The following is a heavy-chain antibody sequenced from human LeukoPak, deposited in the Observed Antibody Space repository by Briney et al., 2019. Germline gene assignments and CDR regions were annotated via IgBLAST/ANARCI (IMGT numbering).Heavy chain of an antibody. CDR1: VGSNGCGDYY. Sequence: SQTLSLKCSFSVGSNGCGDYYFSWIRPPPAKVLEWIGYIYYNGSTYYNPSLKSRVTISVDKSKNQFSLRLTSVTAADTAVYHCARSLAGIGPDYWGQGILVTVSS. CDR2: IYYNGST. V-gene: IGHV4-30-4*01. CDR3: ARSLAGIGPDY. D-gene: IGHD3-3*01. J-gene: IGHJ4*02.